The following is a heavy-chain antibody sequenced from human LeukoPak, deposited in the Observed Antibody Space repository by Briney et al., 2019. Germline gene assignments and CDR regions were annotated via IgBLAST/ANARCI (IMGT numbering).Heavy chain of an antibody. V-gene: IGHV1-69*05. CDR3: ARESLGATDAFDI. Sequence: SVRVSCKASGGTFSSYAISWVRQAPGQGLEWMGGIIPIFGTANYAQKFQGRVTITTDESTSTAYMELSSLRSEDTAVYYCARESLGATDAFDIWGQGTMVTVSS. CDR1: GGTFSSYA. J-gene: IGHJ3*02. CDR2: IIPIFGTA. D-gene: IGHD1-26*01.